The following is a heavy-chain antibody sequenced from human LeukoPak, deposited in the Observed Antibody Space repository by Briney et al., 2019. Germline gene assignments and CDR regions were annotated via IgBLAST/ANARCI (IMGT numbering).Heavy chain of an antibody. CDR3: ARHESAVGALFY. CDR2: IYSAGST. J-gene: IGHJ4*02. D-gene: IGHD1-26*01. CDR1: GGSINTYY. Sequence: SETLSLTCTVSGGSINTYYWNWIRQPPGKGLEWIGYIYSAGSTNSNPSLKSRITISVDTSRNEFSLRLTSVTAADTAVYYCARHESAVGALFYWGQGSLVTVSS. V-gene: IGHV4-59*08.